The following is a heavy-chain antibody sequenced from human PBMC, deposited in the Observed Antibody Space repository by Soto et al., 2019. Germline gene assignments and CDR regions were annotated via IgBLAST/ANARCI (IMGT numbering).Heavy chain of an antibody. Sequence: PSETLSLTCTVSGGSISRYYWSWIRQPPGKGLEWIGYIYYSGSTNYNPSLKSRVTISVDTSKNQFSLKLSSVTAADTAVYYCARGGIGNYDILTGYYRPGGWFDPWGQGTLVTVSS. D-gene: IGHD3-9*01. V-gene: IGHV4-59*01. CDR3: ARGGIGNYDILTGYYRPGGWFDP. CDR2: IYYSGST. J-gene: IGHJ5*02. CDR1: GGSISRYY.